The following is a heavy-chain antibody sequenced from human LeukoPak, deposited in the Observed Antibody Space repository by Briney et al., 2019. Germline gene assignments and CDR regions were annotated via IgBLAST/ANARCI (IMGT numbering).Heavy chain of an antibody. CDR2: IKPNSGGT. CDR3: ATNILVRDIINWFDP. V-gene: IGHV1-2*02. J-gene: IGHJ5*02. D-gene: IGHD3-10*01. Sequence: ASVKVSCKASGYIFADYYIHWVRQAPGQGLEWMGWIKPNSGGTRSAQKFQGRVTMTRDTSISTAYMELSSLRYDDTAVYYGATNILVRDIINWFDPWGQGTLVTVSS. CDR1: GYIFADYY.